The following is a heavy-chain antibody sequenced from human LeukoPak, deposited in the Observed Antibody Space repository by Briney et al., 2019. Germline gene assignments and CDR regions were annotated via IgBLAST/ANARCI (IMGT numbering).Heavy chain of an antibody. V-gene: IGHV4-59*01. CDR3: ARVVTTVDAFDI. Sequence: PSETLSLTCTVSGGSINNYYWSWIRQSPGKGLEWIGYIYYSGSTNYNPSLKSRVTISVDTSKNHFSLKLNSVTAADTAVYYCARVVTTVDAFDIWGQGTMVTVSS. D-gene: IGHD4-17*01. CDR2: IYYSGST. CDR1: GGSINNYY. J-gene: IGHJ3*02.